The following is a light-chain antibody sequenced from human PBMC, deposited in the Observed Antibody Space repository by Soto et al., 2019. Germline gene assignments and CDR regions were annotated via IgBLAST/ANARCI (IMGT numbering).Light chain of an antibody. V-gene: IGKV1-39*01. CDR1: QSISSY. Sequence: DIQMTQSPSSLSASVGDRVTITCRASQSISSYLNWYQQKPGKAPKLLIYAAYSLQSGVPSRFSGSGSGKDFTLTISSLQPEDFATYYCQQSYSTPGTFGQGTKVEIK. CDR3: QQSYSTPGT. CDR2: AAY. J-gene: IGKJ1*01.